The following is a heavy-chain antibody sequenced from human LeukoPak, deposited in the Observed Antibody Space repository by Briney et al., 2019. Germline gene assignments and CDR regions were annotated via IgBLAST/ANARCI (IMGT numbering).Heavy chain of an antibody. CDR2: IYHSGST. D-gene: IGHD2-15*01. CDR3: ARNSCPSGSCYDNRGYFDY. V-gene: IGHV4-4*02. Sequence: SGTLSLTCAVSGGSISSSNWWSWVRQPPGKGLEWIGEIYHSGSTNYNPSLKSRVTISVDKSKNQFSLKLSSVTAADTAVYYCARNSCPSGSCYDNRGYFDYWGQGTLVTVS. CDR1: GGSISSSNW. J-gene: IGHJ4*02.